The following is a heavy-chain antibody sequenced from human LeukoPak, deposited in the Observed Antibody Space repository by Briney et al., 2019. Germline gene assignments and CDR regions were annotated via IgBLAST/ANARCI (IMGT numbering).Heavy chain of an antibody. D-gene: IGHD1-26*01. V-gene: IGHV3-7*03. CDR3: VRDRGTYRPIDY. Sequence: GGSLRLSCAASGFTFSDYYMSWVRQAPGKGLEWVANIKPDASGKHYVDSVKGRFTISRDNAKNSLYLQMNSLRAEDTAIYYCVRDRGTYRPIDYWGQGTLVTVSS. CDR1: GFTFSDYY. J-gene: IGHJ4*02. CDR2: IKPDASGK.